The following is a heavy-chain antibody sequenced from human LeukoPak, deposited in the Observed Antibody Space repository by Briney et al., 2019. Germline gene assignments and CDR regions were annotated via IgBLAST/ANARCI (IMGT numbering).Heavy chain of an antibody. CDR2: LSDVGTN. D-gene: IGHD6-19*01. CDR3: ARGAVAGAV. J-gene: IGHJ4*02. V-gene: IGHV4-59*08. CDR1: GVSISSYY. Sequence: PSETLSLTCAVSGVSISSYYWSWIRQHPGKGLEWIGYLSDVGTNDYNPSLKSRVTISVDTSKNQFSLKLSSVTAADTAVYYCARGAVAGAVWGQGTLVTVSS.